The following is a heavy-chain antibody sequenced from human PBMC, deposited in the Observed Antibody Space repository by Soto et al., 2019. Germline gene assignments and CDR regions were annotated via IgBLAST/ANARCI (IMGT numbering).Heavy chain of an antibody. Sequence: TLSLAVTVSVGSISSAGYYWSWIRQHPGKGLEWIGYIYYSGSTYYSPSLKSRVTISVDTSKNQFSLKLSSVTAADTAVYYCASSLAWEYNWFDPWGQGTLVTVSS. J-gene: IGHJ5*02. CDR1: VGSISSAGYY. V-gene: IGHV4-31*03. CDR2: IYYSGST. CDR3: ASSLAWEYNWFDP. D-gene: IGHD1-26*01.